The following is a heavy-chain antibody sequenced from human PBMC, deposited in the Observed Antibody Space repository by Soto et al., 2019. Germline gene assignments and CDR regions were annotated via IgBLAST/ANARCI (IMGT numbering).Heavy chain of an antibody. CDR2: TYYRSRWYK. J-gene: IGHJ6*02. CDR3: ARDVTIFGVVNSPYYYYDMDV. Sequence: PSQSRAVTCAISVYNVSSNSAAWNWIRQSPSRGPEWLGRTYYRSRWYKTYAVSVKSRITINPDTSKNQFSLQLNSVTPEDTAVYYCARDVTIFGVVNSPYYYYDMDVWGQGTTVTVSS. V-gene: IGHV6-1*01. CDR1: VYNVSSNSAA. D-gene: IGHD3-3*01.